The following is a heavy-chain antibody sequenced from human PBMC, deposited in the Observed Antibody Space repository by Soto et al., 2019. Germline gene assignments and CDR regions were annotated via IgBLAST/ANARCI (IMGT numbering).Heavy chain of an antibody. D-gene: IGHD1-20*01. CDR2: IFYSGST. Sequence: SETLSLTCRVSGGSISSYYWSWIRQPPGKGLEWIGYIFYSGSTNYNPSLKSRVTISVDTSKNQFSLKLSSVTAADTAVYYCAREGLTAAFDIWGQGTMVTVSS. J-gene: IGHJ3*02. CDR3: AREGLTAAFDI. CDR1: GGSISSYY. V-gene: IGHV4-59*01.